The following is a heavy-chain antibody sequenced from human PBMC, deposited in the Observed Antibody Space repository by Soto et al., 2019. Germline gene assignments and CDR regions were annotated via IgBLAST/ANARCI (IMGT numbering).Heavy chain of an antibody. CDR2: IYYSGST. V-gene: IGHV4-30-4*01. CDR1: GCSRSSGAYY. J-gene: IGHJ4*02. Sequence: SLSFTVAGCSRSSGAYYWSWIRQPPGKGLEWIGYIYYSGSTYYNPSLKSRVTISVDTSKNQFSLKLSSVTAADTAVYYCARLPKYSYGYGNFDYWGQGTLVTVSS. D-gene: IGHD5-18*01. CDR3: ARLPKYSYGYGNFDY.